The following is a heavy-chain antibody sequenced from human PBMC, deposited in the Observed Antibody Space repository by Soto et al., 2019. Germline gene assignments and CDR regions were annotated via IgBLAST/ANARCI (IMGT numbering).Heavy chain of an antibody. D-gene: IGHD6-25*01. Sequence: GGSLRLSCAASGFTFSDYYMSWIRQAPGKGLEWVSYISSSGSTIYYADSVKGRFTISRDNAKNSLYLQMNSLRAEDTAVYYCASIAANYYYYYYMDVWGKGTTVTVSS. CDR2: ISSSGSTI. CDR1: GFTFSDYY. CDR3: ASIAANYYYYYYMDV. J-gene: IGHJ6*03. V-gene: IGHV3-11*01.